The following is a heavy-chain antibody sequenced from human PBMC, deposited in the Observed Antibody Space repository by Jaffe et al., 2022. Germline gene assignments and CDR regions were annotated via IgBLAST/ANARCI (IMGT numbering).Heavy chain of an antibody. CDR3: ARRGWTGYYDSSGHDAFDI. CDR1: GGTFSSYA. CDR2: IIPIFGTA. D-gene: IGHD3-22*01. J-gene: IGHJ3*02. Sequence: QVQLVQSGAEVKKPGSSVKVSCKASGGTFSSYAISWVRQAPGQGLEWMGGIIPIFGTANYAQKFQGRVTITTDESTSTAYMELSSLRSEDTAVYYCARRGWTGYYDSSGHDAFDIWGQGTMVTVSS. V-gene: IGHV1-69*05.